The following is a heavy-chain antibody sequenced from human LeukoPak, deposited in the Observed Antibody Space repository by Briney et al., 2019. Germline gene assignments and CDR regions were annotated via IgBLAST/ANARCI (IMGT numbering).Heavy chain of an antibody. V-gene: IGHV3-21*01. CDR1: GFTFSDHY. J-gene: IGHJ4*02. CDR2: ISSSSSYI. CDR3: ARESQLYCSGGNCYSDFDY. D-gene: IGHD2-15*01. Sequence: PGGSLRLSCAASGFTFSDHYMDWVRQAPGKGLEWVSSISSSSSYIYYADSVKGRFTISRDNAKNSLYLQMNSLRAEDTAVYYCARESQLYCSGGNCYSDFDYWGQGTLVTVSS.